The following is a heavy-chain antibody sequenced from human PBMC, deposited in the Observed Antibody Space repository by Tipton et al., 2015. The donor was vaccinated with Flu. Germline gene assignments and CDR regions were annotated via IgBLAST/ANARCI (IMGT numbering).Heavy chain of an antibody. Sequence: VQLVQSGAEVKKPGASVKVSCKASGYTFTSYGISWVRQAPGQGLERMGWISAYNGNTNYAQKLQGRVTMTTDTSTSTAYMELRSLRSDDTAVYYCARVFLDYDFWSGYYRRYFDYWGQGTLVTVSS. CDR2: ISAYNGNT. CDR1: GYTFTSYG. V-gene: IGHV1-18*01. CDR3: ARVFLDYDFWSGYYRRYFDY. J-gene: IGHJ4*02. D-gene: IGHD3-3*01.